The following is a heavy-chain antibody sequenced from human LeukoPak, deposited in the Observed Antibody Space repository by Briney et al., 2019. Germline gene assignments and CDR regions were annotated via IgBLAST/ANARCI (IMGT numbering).Heavy chain of an antibody. D-gene: IGHD3-10*01. V-gene: IGHV4-61*01. Sequence: SETLSLTCTVSGGSVSSGSYYWSWIRQPPGKGLEWIGYIYYSGSTNYNPSLKSRVTISVDTSKNQFSLKLSSVTAADTAVYYCARELWFGELLYENWFDPWGQGTLVTVSS. CDR2: IYYSGST. CDR3: ARELWFGELLYENWFDP. J-gene: IGHJ5*02. CDR1: GGSVSSGSYY.